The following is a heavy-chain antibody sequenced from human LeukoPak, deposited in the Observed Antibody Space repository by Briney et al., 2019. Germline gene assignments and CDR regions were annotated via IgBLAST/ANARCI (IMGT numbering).Heavy chain of an antibody. D-gene: IGHD2-15*01. CDR1: GFTFTNHW. J-gene: IGHJ4*02. V-gene: IGHV3-7*01. Sequence: GGSLRLSCVASGFTFTNHWMRWVRQVPRKGLESVANISPEVSLTYYLDSVQGRFTVSRDNAKNSLHLQLESLRAEDTGVYYCVRVIVVVPSKFDYFDYWGQGTPVTVSS. CDR3: VRVIVVVPSKFDYFDY. CDR2: ISPEVSLT.